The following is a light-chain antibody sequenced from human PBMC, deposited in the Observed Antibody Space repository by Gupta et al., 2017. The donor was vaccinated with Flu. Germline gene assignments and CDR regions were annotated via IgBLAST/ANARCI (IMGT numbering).Light chain of an antibody. CDR2: EVS. J-gene: IGLJ1*01. CDR3: SSYTSSSTYV. CDR1: SSDVGGYNY. V-gene: IGLV2-14*01. Sequence: SALTQPASVAGSPGPSITISCTGTSSDVGGYNYVSWYQQHPGKAPKLIIYEVSNRPSGVSNRFSGSKAGNTASLTXSXLQAEDXADYYCSSYTSSSTYVFGTGTKVTVL.